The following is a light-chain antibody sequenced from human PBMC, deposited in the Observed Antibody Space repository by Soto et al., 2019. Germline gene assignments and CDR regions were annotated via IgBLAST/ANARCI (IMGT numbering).Light chain of an antibody. V-gene: IGKV3-20*01. Sequence: EIVLTQSPGTLSLSPGERATLSCRASQSVSSSYLAWDQQKPGQAPRLLIYGASSRATGIPDRFSGSGSGTDFTLTISRLEPEDFAVYYCQQYGSSPFGGGTKVEIK. CDR3: QQYGSSP. J-gene: IGKJ4*02. CDR2: GAS. CDR1: QSVSSSY.